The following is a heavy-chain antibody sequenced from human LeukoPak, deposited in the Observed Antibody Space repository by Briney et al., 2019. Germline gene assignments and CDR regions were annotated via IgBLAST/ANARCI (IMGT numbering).Heavy chain of an antibody. CDR3: ARADILTGWRAFDI. D-gene: IGHD3-9*01. CDR2: ISSSGSTI. Sequence: GGSLRLSCAASGFTFSSYEMNWVRQAPGKWQEWVSYISSSGSTIYYADSVKGRFTISRDNAKNSLYLQMNSLRAEDTAVYYCARADILTGWRAFDIWGQGTMVTVSS. J-gene: IGHJ3*02. CDR1: GFTFSSYE. V-gene: IGHV3-48*03.